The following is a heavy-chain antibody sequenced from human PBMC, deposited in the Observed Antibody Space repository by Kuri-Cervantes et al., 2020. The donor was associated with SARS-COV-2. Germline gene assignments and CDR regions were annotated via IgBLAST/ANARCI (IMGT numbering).Heavy chain of an antibody. CDR1: GFTFSSYG. CDR2: IRYDGSNK. D-gene: IGHD1-26*01. V-gene: IGHV3-30*02. J-gene: IGHJ6*03. CDR3: AKTAGSGSYHYYYYYMDV. Sequence: GESLKISCAASGFTFSSYGMHWVRQAPGKGLEWVAFIRYDGSNKYYAGSVKGRFTISRDNSKNTLYLQMNSLRAEDTAVYYCAKTAGSGSYHYYYYYMDVWGKGTTVTVSS.